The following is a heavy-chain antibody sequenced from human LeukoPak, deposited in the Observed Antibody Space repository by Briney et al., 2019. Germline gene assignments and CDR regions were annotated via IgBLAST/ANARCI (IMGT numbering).Heavy chain of an antibody. Sequence: GGSLRLSCAASGFTFTSYAMSWVRQAPGKGLEWVSAITGTGGSTYYAASVKGRFTISRDNSKNTLYLQMNSLRAEDTAVYYCAKVPLYSYYYYGMDVWGQGTTVTVSS. J-gene: IGHJ6*02. CDR2: ITGTGGST. CDR1: GFTFTSYA. CDR3: AKVPLYSYYYYGMDV. V-gene: IGHV3-23*01. D-gene: IGHD4-11*01.